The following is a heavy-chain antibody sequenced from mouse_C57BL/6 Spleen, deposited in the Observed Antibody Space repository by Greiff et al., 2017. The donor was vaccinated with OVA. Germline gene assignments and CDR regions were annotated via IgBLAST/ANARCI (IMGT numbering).Heavy chain of an antibody. V-gene: IGHV1-61*01. CDR1: GYTFTSYW. CDR3: ARATMITKFFDY. Sequence: QVQLQQPGAELVRPGSSVKLSCKASGYTFTSYWMDWVKQRPGQGLEWIGNIYPSDSETHYNQKFKDKATLTVDKSSSTAYMQLSSLTSEDSAVYYCARATMITKFFDYWGQGTTLTVSS. CDR2: IYPSDSET. J-gene: IGHJ2*01. D-gene: IGHD2-4*01.